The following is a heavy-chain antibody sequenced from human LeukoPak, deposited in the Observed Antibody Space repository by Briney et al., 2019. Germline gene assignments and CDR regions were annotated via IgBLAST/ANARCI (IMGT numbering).Heavy chain of an antibody. CDR1: GFTFSSFW. Sequence: PGGSLRLSCGASGFTFSSFWMSWVRQAPGKGLEWVVNIKQDGSEEYYVDSMKGRFTISRNNARNSLYLQMNSLRAEDTAVYYCAKAEGYDILTGLDYWGQGTLVTVSS. J-gene: IGHJ4*02. D-gene: IGHD3-9*01. CDR2: IKQDGSEE. V-gene: IGHV3-7*05. CDR3: AKAEGYDILTGLDY.